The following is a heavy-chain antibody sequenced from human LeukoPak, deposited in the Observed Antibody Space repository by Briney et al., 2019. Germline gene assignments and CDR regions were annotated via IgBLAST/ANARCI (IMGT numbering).Heavy chain of an antibody. CDR1: GYTFTGYY. CDR2: INPNSGGT. Sequence: ASVKVSYKASGYTFTGYYMHWVRQAPGQGLEWMGRINPNSGGTNYAQKFQGRVTMTRDTSISTAYMELSRLRSDDTAVYYCARDPRYGSGSYYIDYWGQGTLVTVSS. V-gene: IGHV1-2*06. J-gene: IGHJ4*02. CDR3: ARDPRYGSGSYYIDY. D-gene: IGHD3-10*01.